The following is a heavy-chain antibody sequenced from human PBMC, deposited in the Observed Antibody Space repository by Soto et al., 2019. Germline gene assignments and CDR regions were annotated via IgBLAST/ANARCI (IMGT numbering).Heavy chain of an antibody. Sequence: SVSNAWMNWVRQAPGKGLEWVGRIKSKTDGGTTDYAAPVKGRFTISRDDSKNTLYLQMNSLKTEATAVYYCTTDLIGRRGWAIWGQGTMVTVSS. V-gene: IGHV3-15*07. CDR3: TTDLIGRRGWAI. CDR1: SVSNAW. J-gene: IGHJ3*02. CDR2: IKSKTDGGTT. D-gene: IGHD6-19*01.